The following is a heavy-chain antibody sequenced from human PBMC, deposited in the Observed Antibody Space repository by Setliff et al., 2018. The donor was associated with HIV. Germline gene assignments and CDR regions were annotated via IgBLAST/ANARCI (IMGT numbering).Heavy chain of an antibody. Sequence: PGESLKISCKVDGYRFTSFWIAWVRQMPGKGLEWVGIIFPSDSYTNYSPSLQGHVTISVDKSISTAYLQWSSLKTSDTAIYYCVRRDGRLLNGFDFWGQGTMVTVS. V-gene: IGHV5-10-1*01. J-gene: IGHJ3*01. CDR3: VRRDGRLLNGFDF. CDR1: GYRFTSFW. D-gene: IGHD2-21*02. CDR2: IFPSDSYT.